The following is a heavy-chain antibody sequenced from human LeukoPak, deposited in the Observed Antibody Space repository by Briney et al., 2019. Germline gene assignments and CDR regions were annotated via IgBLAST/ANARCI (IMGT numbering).Heavy chain of an antibody. CDR2: INAGNGNT. V-gene: IGHV1-3*01. J-gene: IGHJ5*02. CDR3: ARDLDGFWFDP. Sequence: ASVKVSCKASGYTFTSYAMHWVRQAPGQRLEWMGWINAGNGNTRYSQKFQGRVTITRDTSASTAYMELSSLRSEDTAVYYCARDLDGFWFDPWGQGTLVTVSS. CDR1: GYTFTSYA. D-gene: IGHD3/OR15-3a*01.